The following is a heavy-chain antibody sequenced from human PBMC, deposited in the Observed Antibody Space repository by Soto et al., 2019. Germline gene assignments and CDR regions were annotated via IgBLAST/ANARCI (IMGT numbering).Heavy chain of an antibody. CDR2: ISSSSSYI. CDR1: GSTFSSYS. D-gene: IGHD6-13*01. CDR3: ARECRGIAAEENWFDP. V-gene: IGHV3-21*01. Sequence: PGGSLRLSCAASGSTFSSYSMNWVRQAPGKGLEWVSSISSSSSYIYYADSVKGRFTISRDNAKNSLYLQMNSLRAEDTAVYYCARECRGIAAEENWFDPWGQGTLVTVAS. J-gene: IGHJ5*02.